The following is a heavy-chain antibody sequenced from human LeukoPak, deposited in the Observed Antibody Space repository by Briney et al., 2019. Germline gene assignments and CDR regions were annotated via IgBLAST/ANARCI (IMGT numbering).Heavy chain of an antibody. CDR3: ARVSEPLADFDY. V-gene: IGHV4-30-2*01. CDR2: IYHSGST. J-gene: IGHJ4*02. CDR1: GGSISSGGYY. Sequence: PSETLSLTCTVSGGSISSGGYYWSWIRQPPGKGLEWIGYIYHSGSTYYNPSLKSRVTISVDRSKNQFSLKLSSVTAADTAVYYCARVSEPLADFDYWGQGTLVTVSS. D-gene: IGHD1-26*01.